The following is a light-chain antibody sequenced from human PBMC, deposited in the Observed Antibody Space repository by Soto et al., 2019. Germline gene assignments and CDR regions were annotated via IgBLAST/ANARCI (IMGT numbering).Light chain of an antibody. CDR1: QDIRGA. CDR3: QQFNSYPIT. V-gene: IGKV1-13*02. J-gene: IGKJ5*01. Sequence: AIQVTQSPSSLSASVGDRVTITCLASQDIRGALAWYQQKPGKPPKLLIYDVSTLENGVPSRLSGDSSGTQFTLTISGLQPEDFGTYYCQQFNSYPITFGHGTRLEIK. CDR2: DVS.